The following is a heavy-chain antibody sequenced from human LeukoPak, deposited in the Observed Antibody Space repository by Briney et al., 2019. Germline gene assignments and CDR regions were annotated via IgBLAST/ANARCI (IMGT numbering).Heavy chain of an antibody. Sequence: VASVTVSCTVSGYTLTELSMHWVRQAPGKGLEWMGGFDPEDGETIYAQKFQGRVTMTEDTSTDTAYMELSSLRSEDTAVYYCATIEVSSGYYSYYGMDVWGQGTTVTVSS. CDR3: ATIEVSSGYYSYYGMDV. CDR1: GYTLTELS. J-gene: IGHJ6*02. CDR2: FDPEDGET. V-gene: IGHV1-24*01. D-gene: IGHD3-22*01.